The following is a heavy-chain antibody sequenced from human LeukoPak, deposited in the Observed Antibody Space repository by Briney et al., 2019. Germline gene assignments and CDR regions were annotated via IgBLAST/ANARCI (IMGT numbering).Heavy chain of an antibody. CDR1: EFSVGSNY. CDR3: ARVKSGYSYGPHYYYYYYMDV. D-gene: IGHD5-18*01. V-gene: IGHV3-66*01. CDR2: IYSGGST. Sequence: PGGSLRLSCAASEFSVGSNYMTWVRQAPGKGLEWVSLIYSGGSTYYADSVKGRFTISRDNSKNTLYLQMNSLRAEDTAVYYCARVKSGYSYGPHYYYYYYMDVWGKGTTVTVSS. J-gene: IGHJ6*03.